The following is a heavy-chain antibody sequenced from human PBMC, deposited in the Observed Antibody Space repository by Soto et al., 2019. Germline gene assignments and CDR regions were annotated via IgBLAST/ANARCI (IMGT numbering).Heavy chain of an antibody. CDR3: EPRGSGGIALAGTYFDY. V-gene: IGHV4-4*02. CDR1: GGSISVSKW. Sequence: PSESLSLTCAVSGGSISVSKWWSWVRHPPGKGLEWIGEIYHSGNTNYKQYIKTRLTILVAKFKNQFLMKMSYLHAADTAAFYCEPRGSGGIALAGTYFDYWGQGTLVTVSS. CDR2: IYHSGNT. J-gene: IGHJ4*02. D-gene: IGHD6-19*01.